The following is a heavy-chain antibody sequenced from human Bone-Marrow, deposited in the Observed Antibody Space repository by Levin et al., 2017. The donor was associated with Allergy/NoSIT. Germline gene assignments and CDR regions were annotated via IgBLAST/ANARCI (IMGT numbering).Heavy chain of an antibody. J-gene: IGHJ6*02. CDR2: IIPIFGTA. V-gene: IGHV1-69*06. CDR3: ARSGPIYSSGWNNYYYYGMDV. D-gene: IGHD6-19*01. CDR1: GGTFSSYA. Sequence: GASVKVSCKASGGTFSSYAISWVRQAPGQGLEWMGGIIPIFGTANYAQKFQGRVTITADKSTSTAYMELSSLRSEDTAVYYCARSGPIYSSGWNNYYYYGMDVWGQGTTVTVSS.